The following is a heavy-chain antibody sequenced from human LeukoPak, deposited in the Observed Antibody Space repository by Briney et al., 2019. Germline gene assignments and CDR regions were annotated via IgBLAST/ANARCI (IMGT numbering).Heavy chain of an antibody. CDR3: ARRLDL. J-gene: IGHJ2*01. V-gene: IGHV4-34*01. CDR1: GGPFSGYS. Sequence: SETLSLTCAVYGGPFSGYSWSWIRQPPGKGLEWIGEINHSGSTNYNPSLESRVTISVDTSKNQFSLKLTSVTAADTAVYYCARRLDLWGRGTLVTVSS. CDR2: INHSGST.